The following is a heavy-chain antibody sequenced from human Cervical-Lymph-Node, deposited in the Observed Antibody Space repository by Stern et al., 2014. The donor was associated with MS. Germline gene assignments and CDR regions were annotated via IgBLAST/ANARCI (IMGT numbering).Heavy chain of an antibody. V-gene: IGHV3-74*02. D-gene: IGHD3-22*01. CDR3: ARAPYYYDTSGYSYSYFDL. CDR1: GFTFSSYW. J-gene: IGHJ2*01. CDR2: IDSVGSGA. Sequence: EVQLVASGGGLVQPGGSLRLSWAASGFTFSSYWMHWVRQAPGKGLVWVSRIDSVGSGATSADSVKGRFPISRDNAKNTLYLRMNSLRAEDTAVYYCARAPYYYDTSGYSYSYFDLWGRGTLVTVSS.